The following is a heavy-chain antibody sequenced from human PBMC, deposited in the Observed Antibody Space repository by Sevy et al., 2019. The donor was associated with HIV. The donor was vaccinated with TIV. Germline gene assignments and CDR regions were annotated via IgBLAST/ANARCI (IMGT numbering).Heavy chain of an antibody. CDR2: IKSKSDGVTR. V-gene: IGHV3-15*01. Sequence: GGSLRLSCAASGLTVSNAWMNWVRQAPGKGLEWVGRIKSKSDGVTRDLAAPVKGRVSISRDASRNTVSLEISSLKIEDTGMYYCAAGLGKSDFDSWGQGTLVTVSS. D-gene: IGHD3-9*01. J-gene: IGHJ5*01. CDR3: AAGLGKSDFDS. CDR1: GLTVSNAW.